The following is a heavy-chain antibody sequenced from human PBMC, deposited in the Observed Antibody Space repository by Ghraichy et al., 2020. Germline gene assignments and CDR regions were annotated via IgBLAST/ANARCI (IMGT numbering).Heavy chain of an antibody. D-gene: IGHD4-17*01. CDR3: ARRGDRYGDYSWFDP. Sequence: SETLSLTCAVYGGSFSGYYWSWIRQPPGKGLEWIGEINHSGSTNYNPSLKSRVTISVDTSKNQFSLKLSSVTAADTAVYYCARRGDRYGDYSWFDPWGQGTLVTVSS. V-gene: IGHV4-34*01. CDR2: INHSGST. J-gene: IGHJ5*02. CDR1: GGSFSGYY.